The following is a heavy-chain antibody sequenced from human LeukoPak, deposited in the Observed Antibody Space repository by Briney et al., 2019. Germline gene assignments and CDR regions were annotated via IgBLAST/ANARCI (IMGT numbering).Heavy chain of an antibody. CDR2: INPNSGGT. CDR1: GYTFTGYY. J-gene: IGHJ4*02. D-gene: IGHD5-12*01. V-gene: IGHV1-2*02. Sequence: ASVKVSCKASGYTFTGYYMHWVRQAPGQGLEWMGWINPNSGGTNYAQKFQGRVTMTRDTFISTAYMELSRLRSDDTAVYYCARVGVSGYDWHNFDYWGQGTLVTVSS. CDR3: ARVGVSGYDWHNFDY.